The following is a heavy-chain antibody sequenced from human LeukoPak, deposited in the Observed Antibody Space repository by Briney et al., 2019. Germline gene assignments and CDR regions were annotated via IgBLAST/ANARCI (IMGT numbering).Heavy chain of an antibody. CDR1: GFTFSSYS. Sequence: GGSLRLSCAASGFTFSSYSMNWVRQAPGKGLEWVSSISSSSSYTYYADSVKGRFTISRDNAKNSLYLQMNSLRAEDTAVYYCARANHLAVAEDYWGQGTLVTVSS. CDR3: ARANHLAVAEDY. J-gene: IGHJ4*02. D-gene: IGHD6-19*01. V-gene: IGHV3-21*01. CDR2: ISSSSSYT.